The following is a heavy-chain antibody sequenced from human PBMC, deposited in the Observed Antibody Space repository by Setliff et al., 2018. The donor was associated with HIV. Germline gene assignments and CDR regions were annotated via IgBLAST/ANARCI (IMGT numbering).Heavy chain of an antibody. D-gene: IGHD3-10*01. V-gene: IGHV4-34*01. CDR1: TESLTRYD. Sequence: SETLSLTCAVYTESLTRYDWAWIRQSPEKGREWIGEIDDSGSIIYNPSLQSRVTMSVDTSKNQFSLKVRSFTAADTGLYYCARVKSIKTTLVRLWPRFDLWGQGTQVTVSS. CDR3: ARVKSIKTTLVRLWPRFDL. CDR2: IDDSGSI. J-gene: IGHJ5*02.